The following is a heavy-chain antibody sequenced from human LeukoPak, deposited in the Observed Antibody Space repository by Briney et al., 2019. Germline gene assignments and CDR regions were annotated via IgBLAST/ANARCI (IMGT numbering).Heavy chain of an antibody. D-gene: IGHD1-26*01. Sequence: GSLRLSCAASGFTFSSYSMIWVRQAPGKGLEWVSTISGSGSNTYYADSVKGRFTISRDNSKNTLFLQMNSLRAEDTAVYYCAKDSFSGSYPPYLFDYWGQGTLVTVSS. CDR1: GFTFSSYS. J-gene: IGHJ4*02. CDR3: AKDSFSGSYPPYLFDY. V-gene: IGHV3-23*01. CDR2: ISGSGSNT.